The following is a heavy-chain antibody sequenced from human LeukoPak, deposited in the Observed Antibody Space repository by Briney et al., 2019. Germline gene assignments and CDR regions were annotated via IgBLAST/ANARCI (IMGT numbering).Heavy chain of an antibody. CDR1: GFTFSSYA. D-gene: IGHD4-17*01. Sequence: GGPLGLSWAASGFTFSSYAMHWVRLAPAKGLEGGPVISYVGSNKYYADSVKGRFTISRDNSKNTLYLQMNSLRAEDTAVYYCARDRMGAGDYVPYYYYGMDVWGQGTTVTVSS. J-gene: IGHJ6*02. CDR3: ARDRMGAGDYVPYYYYGMDV. CDR2: ISYVGSNK. V-gene: IGHV3-30-3*01.